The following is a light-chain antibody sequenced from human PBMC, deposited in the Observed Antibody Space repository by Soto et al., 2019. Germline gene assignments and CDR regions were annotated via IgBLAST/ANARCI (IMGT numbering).Light chain of an antibody. Sequence: IVLAQSPGTLSLSSGGRATLSWRASQSVSSSYLAWYQQKPGQAPRLLIYGASSRATGIPDRFSGSGSGTDFTLTISRLEPEDFAVYYCQQYGSSPLTFGGGTKVDIK. J-gene: IGKJ4*01. CDR1: QSVSSSY. V-gene: IGKV3-20*01. CDR3: QQYGSSPLT. CDR2: GAS.